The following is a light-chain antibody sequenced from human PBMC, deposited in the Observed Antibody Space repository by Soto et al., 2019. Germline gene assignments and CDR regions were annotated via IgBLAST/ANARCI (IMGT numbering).Light chain of an antibody. V-gene: IGKV3-20*01. CDR2: GAS. CDR1: QSISSPY. CDR3: KHYNYWPYT. J-gene: IGKJ2*01. Sequence: LLTPSQGTLSLSPGASSPPSGRGSQSISSPYLAWYQQKPGQAPRLLIDGASRRATGIPDRFSGSGSGKDCTLTISSLRSEEGAVYYCKHYNYWPYTCGQGTK.